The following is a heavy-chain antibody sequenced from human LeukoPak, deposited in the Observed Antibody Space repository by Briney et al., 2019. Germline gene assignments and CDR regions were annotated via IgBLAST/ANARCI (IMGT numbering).Heavy chain of an antibody. Sequence: ASVKVSCKASGGTFSSYAISWVRQAPGQGLEWMGAIIPIFGTANYAQKFQGRVTITADESTSTAYMELSRLRSEDTAVYYCARDDCSGGSCYSDYYGMDVWGKGTTVTVSS. J-gene: IGHJ6*04. V-gene: IGHV1-69*13. CDR3: ARDDCSGGSCYSDYYGMDV. CDR2: IIPIFGTA. CDR1: GGTFSSYA. D-gene: IGHD2-15*01.